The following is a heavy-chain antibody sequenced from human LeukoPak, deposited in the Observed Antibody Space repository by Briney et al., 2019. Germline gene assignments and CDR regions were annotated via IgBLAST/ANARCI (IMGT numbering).Heavy chain of an antibody. CDR2: IIPIFGTA. CDR3: ARANYYDSSGYFLFDY. J-gene: IGHJ4*02. V-gene: IGHV1-69*05. D-gene: IGHD3-22*01. Sequence: VASVKVSCKASGGTFSSYAISWVRQAPGQGLEWMGGIIPIFGTANYAQKFQGRVTITTDESTSTAYMELSSLRSEDTAVYYCARANYYDSSGYFLFDYWGQGTLVTV. CDR1: GGTFSSYA.